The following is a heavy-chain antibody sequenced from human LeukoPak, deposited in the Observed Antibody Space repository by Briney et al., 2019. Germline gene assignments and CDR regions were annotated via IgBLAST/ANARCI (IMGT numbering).Heavy chain of an antibody. V-gene: IGHV3-48*04. Sequence: GSLRLSCAASGFTFSSYSMNWVRQAPGKGLEWVSYISSSSSTIYYADSVKGRFTISRDNAKNSLYLQMNSLRAEDTALYYCARDRGGGHMDVWGKGTTVTISS. CDR1: GFTFSSYS. D-gene: IGHD2-15*01. J-gene: IGHJ6*03. CDR3: ARDRGGGHMDV. CDR2: ISSSSSTI.